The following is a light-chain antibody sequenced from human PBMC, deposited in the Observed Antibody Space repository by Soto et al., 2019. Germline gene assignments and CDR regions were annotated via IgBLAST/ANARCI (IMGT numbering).Light chain of an antibody. CDR2: EVS. V-gene: IGLV2-23*02. CDR3: CSYEGNNTFVV. CDR1: SSDVGSYNL. Sequence: QSVLTHPASVSGSPGQSITISGTGTSSDVGSYNLVSWYQQHPGKGPKLMIYEVSKRPPGVSNRFSGSKSGNTASLTISGLQADDEADYYCCSYEGNNTFVVFGGGTKVTVL. J-gene: IGLJ2*01.